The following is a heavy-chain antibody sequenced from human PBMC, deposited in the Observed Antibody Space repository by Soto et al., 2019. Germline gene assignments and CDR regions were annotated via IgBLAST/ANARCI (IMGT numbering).Heavy chain of an antibody. Sequence: ASVKVSCKASGYTFTSYGISWVRQAPGQGLEWMGWISTYNGNTNYAQKLQGRVTMTTDTSTSTAYMELRSLRSDDTAVYYCARDRGDYYDFWSGFLPIPMDVWGKGTTVTVSS. J-gene: IGHJ6*03. CDR3: ARDRGDYYDFWSGFLPIPMDV. CDR2: ISTYNGNT. D-gene: IGHD3-3*01. V-gene: IGHV1-18*01. CDR1: GYTFTSYG.